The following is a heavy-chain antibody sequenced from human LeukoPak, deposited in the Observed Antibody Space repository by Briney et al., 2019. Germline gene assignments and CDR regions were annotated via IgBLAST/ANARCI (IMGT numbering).Heavy chain of an antibody. V-gene: IGHV1-2*02. CDR3: ARDRTRTGYSSGWYHDY. CDR2: INPNSGGT. J-gene: IGHJ4*02. CDR1: GYTFTGYY. D-gene: IGHD6-19*01. Sequence: ASVKVSCKASGYTFTGYYMHWERQAPGQGLEWMGWINPNSGGTNYAQKFQGRVTMTRDTSISTAYMELSRLRSDDTAVYYCARDRTRTGYSSGWYHDYWGQGTLVTVSS.